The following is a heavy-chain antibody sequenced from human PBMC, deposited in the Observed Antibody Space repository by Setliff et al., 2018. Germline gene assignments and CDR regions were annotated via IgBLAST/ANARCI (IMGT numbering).Heavy chain of an antibody. D-gene: IGHD6-13*01. Sequence: ESLKISCQASGYSFSTFWIGWVRQMPGKGLEWMGVIWPDDSDTTYSPPFRGEVTISADKSVNTAYLQWSSLKASDTAMYYCARPRYSSTWYEVGAFDTWGQGTMVTVSS. V-gene: IGHV5-51*01. J-gene: IGHJ3*02. CDR1: GYSFSTFW. CDR2: IWPDDSDT. CDR3: ARPRYSSTWYEVGAFDT.